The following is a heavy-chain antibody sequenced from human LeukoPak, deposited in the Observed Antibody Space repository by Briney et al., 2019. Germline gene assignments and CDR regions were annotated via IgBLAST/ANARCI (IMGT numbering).Heavy chain of an antibody. D-gene: IGHD3-16*01. J-gene: IGHJ3*01. Sequence: GGSLRLSCLGSGFSFSTAGIHWVRLPPGKGLKWVTHIRFDGTNIHYLDSVKGRFTVSRDNSKNTVYLQMNNVRPEDTALYYCAKETTFAYYDTFEYWGRGAMVTVSS. V-gene: IGHV3-30*02. CDR3: AKETTFAYYDTFEY. CDR2: IRFDGTNI. CDR1: GFSFSTAG.